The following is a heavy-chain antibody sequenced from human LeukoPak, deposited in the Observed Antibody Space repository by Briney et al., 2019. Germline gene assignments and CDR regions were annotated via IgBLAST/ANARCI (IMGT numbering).Heavy chain of an antibody. V-gene: IGHV3-7*01. D-gene: IGHD3-22*01. J-gene: IGHJ4*02. Sequence: GGSLRLSCAASGFTFSSYSMNWVRQAPGKGLEWVANLNQDGREKYYLDSVRGRFTISRDNAKNSVFLQLDSLRAEDTAVYFCARDLALNTRRGYYYTEDDYWGQGTLVTVSS. CDR1: GFTFSSYS. CDR3: ARDLALNTRRGYYYTEDDY. CDR2: LNQDGREK.